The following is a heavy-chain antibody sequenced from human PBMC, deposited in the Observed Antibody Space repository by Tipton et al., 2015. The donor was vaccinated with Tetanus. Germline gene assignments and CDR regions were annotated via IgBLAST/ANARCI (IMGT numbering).Heavy chain of an antibody. V-gene: IGHV3-64*01. CDR1: GFMFTRYP. J-gene: IGHJ6*02. D-gene: IGHD2-2*01. CDR2: ILGDDSST. CDR3: AKDNGPVVPAAMRYGMDV. Sequence: SLRLSCAASGFMFTRYPMHWVRQAPGKGLEYVASILGDDSSTLYASSMKGRFTITRDNSKNTVYLQMDSLRAEDTALYYCAKDNGPVVPAAMRYGMDVWGQGATVTVSS.